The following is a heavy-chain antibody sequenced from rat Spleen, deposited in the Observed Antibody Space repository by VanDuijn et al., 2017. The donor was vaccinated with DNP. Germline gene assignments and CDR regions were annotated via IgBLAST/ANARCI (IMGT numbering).Heavy chain of an antibody. J-gene: IGHJ3*01. CDR2: ISYDGGST. D-gene: IGHD4-3*01. CDR1: GFTFTTYD. Sequence: EVQLVESGGGLVQPGRSLKLSCVASGFTFTTYDMAWVRQAPTKGLEWVAYISYDGGSTYYGDSVKGRFTISRDNAKSTLYLQMNSLRSEDMATYYCARWNSDYWGFAYWGQGTLVTVSS. CDR3: ARWNSDYWGFAY. V-gene: IGHV5-22*01.